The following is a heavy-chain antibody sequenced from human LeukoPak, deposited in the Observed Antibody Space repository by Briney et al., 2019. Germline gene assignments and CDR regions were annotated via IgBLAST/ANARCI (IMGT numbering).Heavy chain of an antibody. J-gene: IGHJ4*02. CDR2: IYYRGST. Sequence: SETLSLTCTVSGGSISNYYWSWIRQPPGKGLEWIGYIYYRGSTNYNPSLKSRVTISVDTSKNQFSLRLTSVTAADTAVYYCARGRPYYWGQGTLVTVSS. V-gene: IGHV4-59*01. CDR3: ARGRPYY. CDR1: GGSISNYY. D-gene: IGHD6-6*01.